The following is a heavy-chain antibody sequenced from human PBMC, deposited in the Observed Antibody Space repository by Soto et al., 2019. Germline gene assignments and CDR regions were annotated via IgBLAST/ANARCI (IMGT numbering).Heavy chain of an antibody. V-gene: IGHV1-2*02. D-gene: IGHD2-8*02. CDR2: INPDSGAT. CDR3: ARGDYGTGGYPFPYFDY. J-gene: IGHJ4*02. CDR1: GYSFTGYY. Sequence: HEHLVQSGAEVKRPGASLKVSCKASGYSFTGYYIHWVRQAPGQGLEWMGWINPDSGATNYAQNFQGRVTLTSDTSISTASMDLTSLTSDDTAVHSCARGDYGTGGYPFPYFDYWGQGTLVIVSS.